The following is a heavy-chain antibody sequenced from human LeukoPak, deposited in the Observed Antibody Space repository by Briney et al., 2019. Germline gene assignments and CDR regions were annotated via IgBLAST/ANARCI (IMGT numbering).Heavy chain of an antibody. CDR1: GFTFSSYW. J-gene: IGHJ1*01. D-gene: IGHD6-13*01. CDR3: ARDQRLIAAAATVFQH. CDR2: IKQDGSEK. Sequence: GGSLRLSCAASGFTFSSYWMSWVRQAPGKGLEWVANIKQDGSEKYYVDSVKGRFTISRDNAKNSLYLQMNSLRAEDTAVYYCARDQRLIAAAATVFQHWGQGTLVTVSS. V-gene: IGHV3-7*01.